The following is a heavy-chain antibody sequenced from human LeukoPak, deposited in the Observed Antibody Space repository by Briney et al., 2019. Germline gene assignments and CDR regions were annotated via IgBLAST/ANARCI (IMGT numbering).Heavy chain of an antibody. D-gene: IGHD3-22*01. CDR1: GFTFRSYA. CDR2: ISGSGGST. Sequence: HSGGSLRLSCAASGFTFRSYAMNWVRQAPGKGLEWVSAISGSGGSTYYADSVKGRFTISRDNSKNTLYLQMNSLRAEDTAVYYCAKELYGYYDSSGYSYWGQGTLVTFSS. J-gene: IGHJ4*02. CDR3: AKELYGYYDSSGYSY. V-gene: IGHV3-23*01.